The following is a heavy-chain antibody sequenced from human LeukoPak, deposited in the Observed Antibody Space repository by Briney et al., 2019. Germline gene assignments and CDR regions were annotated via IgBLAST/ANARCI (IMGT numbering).Heavy chain of an antibody. CDR3: ARTLVPAATLTHYYGIDV. D-gene: IGHD2-2*01. Sequence: SGPALVKPTQTLTLTCTFSGFSLSTSGMCVSWIRQPPGKALEWLALIDWDDDKYYSTSLKTRLTISKDTSKNQVVLTMTNMDPVDTATYYCARTLVPAATLTHYYGIDVWGKGTTVTVSS. V-gene: IGHV2-70*01. CDR1: GFSLSTSGMC. CDR2: IDWDDDK. J-gene: IGHJ6*04.